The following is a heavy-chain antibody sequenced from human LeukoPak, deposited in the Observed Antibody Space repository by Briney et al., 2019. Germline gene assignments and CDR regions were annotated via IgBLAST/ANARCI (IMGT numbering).Heavy chain of an antibody. CDR3: ARDLSFSCGGGSCHYFDY. V-gene: IGHV1-18*01. D-gene: IGHD2-15*01. CDR1: GYTFTSYG. Sequence: ASVKVSCKASGYTFTSYGISWVRQAPGQGLEWMGWISAYNGNTNYAQKLQGRVTMTTDTSTSTAYMELRSLRSDDTAVYYCARDLSFSCGGGSCHYFDYWGQGTLVTVSS. J-gene: IGHJ4*02. CDR2: ISAYNGNT.